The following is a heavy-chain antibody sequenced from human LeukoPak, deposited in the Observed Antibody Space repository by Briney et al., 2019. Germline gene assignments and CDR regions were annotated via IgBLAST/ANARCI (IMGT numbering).Heavy chain of an antibody. D-gene: IGHD3-10*01. J-gene: IGHJ4*02. CDR1: GGTFSSYA. CDR2: IIPILGIA. CDR3: ARGLADYYGSGSHFDY. Sequence: SVKVSCKASGGTFSSYAISWVRQAPGQGLEWMGRIIPILGIANYAQKFQGRVTITADKSTSTAYMELRSLRSDDTAVYYCARGLADYYGSGSHFDYWGQGTLVTVSS. V-gene: IGHV1-69*04.